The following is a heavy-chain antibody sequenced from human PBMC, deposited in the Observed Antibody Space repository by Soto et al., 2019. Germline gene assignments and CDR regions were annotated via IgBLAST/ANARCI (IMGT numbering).Heavy chain of an antibody. V-gene: IGHV1-18*01. CDR2: ISAYNGNT. CDR1: GYTFTSYG. CDR3: ARKVSGPGGYYFDY. J-gene: IGHJ4*02. Sequence: GASVKVSCKASGYTFTSYGISWVRQAPGQGLEWIGWISAYNGNTNYAQKLQGRVTMTTDTSTSTAYMELRSLRSDDTAVYYCARKVSGPGGYYFDYWGQGTLVTVSS. D-gene: IGHD1-26*01.